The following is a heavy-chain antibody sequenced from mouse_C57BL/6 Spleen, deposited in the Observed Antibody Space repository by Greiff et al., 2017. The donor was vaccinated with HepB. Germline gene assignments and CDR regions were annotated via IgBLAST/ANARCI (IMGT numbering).Heavy chain of an antibody. V-gene: IGHV4-1*01. CDR1: GVDFSRYW. D-gene: IGHD1-1*01. CDR3: ARPNYYGSSSMDY. CDR2: INPDSSTI. J-gene: IGHJ4*01. Sequence: AGGGVDFSRYWMSWVRRAPGKGLEWIGEINPDSSTINYAPSLKDKFIISRDNAKNTLYLQMSKVRSEDTALYYCARPNYYGSSSMDYWGQGTSVTFSS.